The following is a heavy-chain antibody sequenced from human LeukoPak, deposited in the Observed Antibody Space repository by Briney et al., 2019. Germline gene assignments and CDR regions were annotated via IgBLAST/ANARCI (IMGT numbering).Heavy chain of an antibody. D-gene: IGHD6-19*01. CDR3: TTAIGSVAGTNY. J-gene: IGHJ4*02. CDR2: IKSKTDGGTT. CDR1: GFTLSSYG. V-gene: IGHV3-15*01. Sequence: GGSLRLSCAASGFTLSSYGMHWVRQAPGKGLEWVGRIKSKTDGGTTDYAAPVKGRFTISRDDSKNTPYLQMNSLKTEDTAVYYCTTAIGSVAGTNYWGQGTLVTVSS.